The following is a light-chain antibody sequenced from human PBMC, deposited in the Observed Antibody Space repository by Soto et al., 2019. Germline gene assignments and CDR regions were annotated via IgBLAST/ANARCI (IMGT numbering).Light chain of an antibody. CDR2: EGF. Sequence: QSVLTQPASVSGSPGQSITISCTGTSGDVGNYNLVSWFQHHPGEAPKLLIYEGFRRPSGVSNRFSGSKSGNTASLTVSALPAEDEANYCCSSYAVSDTMIFGGGTKLTVL. CDR1: SGDVGNYNL. V-gene: IGLV2-23*01. CDR3: SSYAVSDTMI. J-gene: IGLJ2*01.